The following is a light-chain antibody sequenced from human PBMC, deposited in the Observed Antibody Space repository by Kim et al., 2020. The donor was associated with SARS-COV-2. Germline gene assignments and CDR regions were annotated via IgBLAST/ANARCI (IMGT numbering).Light chain of an antibody. Sequence: QSVLTQPPSVSGAPGQRVTISCTGSSSNIGAGYDVHWYQQLPGTAPTLHIYGNNNRPSGVPDRFSGSKSGTSASLAITGLQAEDEADYYCQSYDSRSVMFGGGTQLTVL. CDR1: SSNIGAGYD. CDR2: GNN. CDR3: QSYDSRSVM. V-gene: IGLV1-40*01. J-gene: IGLJ3*02.